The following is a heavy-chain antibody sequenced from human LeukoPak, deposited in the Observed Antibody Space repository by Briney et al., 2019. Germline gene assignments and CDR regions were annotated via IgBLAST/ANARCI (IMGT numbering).Heavy chain of an antibody. CDR1: GFNFSDFA. D-gene: IGHD3-22*01. CDR3: TKEVQRWQSYFYRPSYALDI. V-gene: IGHV3-9*03. Sequence: PGGSLRLSCAVSGFNFSDFATHWVREGPGKGQEWVAGISAKGGLLSYGESVKGRFTISRDNPRNSVFLQMNFLRAEDMAMYFCTKEVQRWQSYFYRPSYALDIWGQGTMVSVSS. CDR2: ISAKGGLL. J-gene: IGHJ3*02.